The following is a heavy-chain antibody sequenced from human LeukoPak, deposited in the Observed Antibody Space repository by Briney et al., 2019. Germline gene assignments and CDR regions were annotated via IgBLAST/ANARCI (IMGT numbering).Heavy chain of an antibody. V-gene: IGHV3-7*05. J-gene: IGHJ4*02. CDR2: IKQDGSEK. D-gene: IGHD1-26*01. CDR3: ANALGAYYFDS. Sequence: GGSMRLSCAASGFTFSTHCMIWLRQAPGKGLEWVANIKQDGSEKYYVDSVKGRFIISRDNAKNSLYLQMNSLRAEDTAVYYCANALGAYYFDSWGQGTLVTVSS. CDR1: GFTFSTHC.